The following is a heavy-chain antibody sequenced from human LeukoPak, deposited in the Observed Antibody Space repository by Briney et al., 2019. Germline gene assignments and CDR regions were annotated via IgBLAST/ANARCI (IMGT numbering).Heavy chain of an antibody. CDR2: IYYSGST. CDR1: GGSISSYY. Sequence: SETLSLTCTVSGGSISSYYWSWIRQPPGKGLEWIGYIYYSGSTNYNPSLKSRVTISVDTPKNQFSLKLSSVTAADTAVYYCARDSYDSSGYYRRDAFDIWGQGTMVTVSS. D-gene: IGHD3-22*01. CDR3: ARDSYDSSGYYRRDAFDI. V-gene: IGHV4-59*01. J-gene: IGHJ3*02.